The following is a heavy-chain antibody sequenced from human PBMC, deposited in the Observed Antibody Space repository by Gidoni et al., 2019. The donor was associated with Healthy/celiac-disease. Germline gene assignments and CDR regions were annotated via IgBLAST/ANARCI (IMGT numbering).Heavy chain of an antibody. CDR3: ARNNWNKRGSYYFDY. V-gene: IGHV1-69*01. Sequence: QVQLVQSGAEVKKPGSSVKVSCKASGGTFSSYAISWVRQAPGQGLEWMGGIIPIFGTANYAQKFQGRVTINADESTSTDYMELSSLRSEDTAVYYCARNNWNKRGSYYFDYWGQGTLVTVSS. J-gene: IGHJ4*02. D-gene: IGHD1-20*01. CDR2: IIPIFGTA. CDR1: GGTFSSYA.